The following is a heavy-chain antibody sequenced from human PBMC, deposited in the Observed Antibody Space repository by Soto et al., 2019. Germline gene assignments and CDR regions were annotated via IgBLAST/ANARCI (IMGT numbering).Heavy chain of an antibody. CDR2: IIPIFGTA. V-gene: IGHV1-69*01. CDR3: ARTRDRDYYDSSGYSDAFDI. J-gene: IGHJ3*02. CDR1: GGTFSSYA. D-gene: IGHD3-22*01. Sequence: QVQLVQSGAEVKKPGSSVKVSCKASGGTFSSYAISWVRQAPGQGLEWMGGIIPIFGTANYAQKFQGRVTITADESTSTAYMELSSLSSEDTAVYYCARTRDRDYYDSSGYSDAFDIWGQGTMVTVSS.